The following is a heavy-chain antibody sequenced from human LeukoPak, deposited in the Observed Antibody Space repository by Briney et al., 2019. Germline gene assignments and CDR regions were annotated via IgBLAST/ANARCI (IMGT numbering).Heavy chain of an antibody. Sequence: GESLKISCKGSGYSFTSYWIGWVRQMPGKGLEWMGIIYPGDSDTRYSPSFQGQVTISADKSISTAYLQWSSLKASDTAMYHCASPRYYYDSSGYFPDAFDIWGQGTMVTVSS. V-gene: IGHV5-51*01. J-gene: IGHJ3*02. D-gene: IGHD3-22*01. CDR1: GYSFTSYW. CDR3: ASPRYYYDSSGYFPDAFDI. CDR2: IYPGDSDT.